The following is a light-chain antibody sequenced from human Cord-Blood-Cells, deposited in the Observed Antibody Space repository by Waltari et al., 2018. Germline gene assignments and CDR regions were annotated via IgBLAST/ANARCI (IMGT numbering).Light chain of an antibody. CDR2: DAS. CDR3: QQYDNLPIT. CDR1: QDINNY. Sequence: IQITQSPSSLTASVGDRDTITCKASQDINNYLNWYQQKPGKAPKLLIYDASNLETGVPSRFSGSGSGTDFTFTSSSLQPEDIATYYCQQYDNLPITFGQGTRLEIK. J-gene: IGKJ5*01. V-gene: IGKV1-33*01.